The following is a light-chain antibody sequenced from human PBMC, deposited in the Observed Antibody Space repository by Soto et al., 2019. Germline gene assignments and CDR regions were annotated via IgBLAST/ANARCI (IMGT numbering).Light chain of an antibody. CDR1: KSFSHSY. CDR3: QHDNSYSTE. V-gene: IGKV3D-7*01. J-gene: IGKJ1*01. CDR2: DAS. Sequence: IFLTPFPDTLSLWRVAGASLSCSASKSFSHSYLAWYQQKPGQAPRLLIYDASTRASGVPPRFSASGSGTEFTLTISSLQPDDFATYYCQHDNSYSTEFGQGTNVDIK.